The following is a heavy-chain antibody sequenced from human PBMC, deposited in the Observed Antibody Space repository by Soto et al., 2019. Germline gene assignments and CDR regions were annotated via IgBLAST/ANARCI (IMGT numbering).Heavy chain of an antibody. J-gene: IGHJ4*02. V-gene: IGHV3-33*01. D-gene: IGHD2-21*02. CDR3: ARDLGGNSFPLYYFDY. CDR2: IWYDGSNK. CDR1: GFTFSSFG. Sequence: PGGSLRLYCTSSGFTFSSFGMRWVRQAPGKGLEWVAVIWYDGSNKYYADSVKGRFTISRDNSKNTPYLKMNSLSAEDTAVYYCARDLGGNSFPLYYFDYWGQGTLVTVSS.